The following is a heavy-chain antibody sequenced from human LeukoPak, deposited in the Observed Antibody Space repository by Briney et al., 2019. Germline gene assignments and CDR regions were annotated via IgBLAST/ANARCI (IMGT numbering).Heavy chain of an antibody. D-gene: IGHD5-12*01. CDR1: GGTFSSYA. J-gene: IGHJ3*02. Sequence: SVKVSCKASGGTFSSYAISWVRQAPGQGLEWMGGIIPIFGTANYAQKFQGRVTITADKSTSIAYMELSGLRSEDTAVYYCARDGYSGYVAAFDIWGQGTMVTVSS. V-gene: IGHV1-69*06. CDR3: ARDGYSGYVAAFDI. CDR2: IIPIFGTA.